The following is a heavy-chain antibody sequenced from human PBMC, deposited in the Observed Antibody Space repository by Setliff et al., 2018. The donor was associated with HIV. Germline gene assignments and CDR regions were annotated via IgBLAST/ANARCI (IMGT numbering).Heavy chain of an antibody. Sequence: GASVKVSCKASGGTFSSYGITWVRQAPGQGLEWMGGSNTETGSPTYAPGLAGRSVLSLDTSVSAAYLEISRLVAEDSALYYCAREASGENYPAYWGQGTMVTVSS. CDR3: AREASGENYPAY. D-gene: IGHD1-7*01. J-gene: IGHJ4*02. CDR1: GGTFSSYG. V-gene: IGHV7-4-1*02. CDR2: SNTETGSP.